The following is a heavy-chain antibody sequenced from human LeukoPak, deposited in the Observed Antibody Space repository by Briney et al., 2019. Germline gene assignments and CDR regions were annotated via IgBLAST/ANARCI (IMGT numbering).Heavy chain of an antibody. CDR2: IYPGDSDT. V-gene: IGHV5-51*01. D-gene: IGHD3-22*01. Sequence: GESLKISCKGSGYSFTSHWIGWVRQMPGKGLEWMGIIYPGDSDTRYSPSFQGQVTISADKSISTAYLQWSSLKASDTAMYYCARAGERYYYDSSGYYPWFDPWGQGTLVTVSS. CDR3: ARAGERYYYDSSGYYPWFDP. CDR1: GYSFTSHW. J-gene: IGHJ5*02.